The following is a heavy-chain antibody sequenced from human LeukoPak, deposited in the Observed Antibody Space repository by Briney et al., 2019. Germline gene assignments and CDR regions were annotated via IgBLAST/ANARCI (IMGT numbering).Heavy chain of an antibody. D-gene: IGHD6-19*01. V-gene: IGHV4-39*01. Sequence: SETLSLTCTVSGGSISSSSYYWGWIRQPPGKGLEWIGSIYYSGSTYYNPSPKSRVTISVDTSKNQFSLKLSSVTAADTAVYYCAAAISSGWYRYYFDYWGQGTLVTVSS. J-gene: IGHJ4*02. CDR1: GGSISSSSYY. CDR3: AAAISSGWYRYYFDY. CDR2: IYYSGST.